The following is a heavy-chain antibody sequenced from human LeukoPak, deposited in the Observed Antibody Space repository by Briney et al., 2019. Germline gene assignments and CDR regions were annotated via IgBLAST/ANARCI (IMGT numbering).Heavy chain of an antibody. J-gene: IGHJ4*02. CDR2: INPNSGGT. CDR3: ARVQPDCSGGSCQAPFFDY. CDR1: GSTFTGYY. Sequence: ASVNVSCNASGSTFTGYYMHWVRHAPGQGLGWMGWINPNSGGTNYAQKFQGRVTMTRDTSISTAYMELSRLRSDDTAVYYCARVQPDCSGGSCQAPFFDYWGQGTLVTVSS. V-gene: IGHV1-2*02. D-gene: IGHD2-15*01.